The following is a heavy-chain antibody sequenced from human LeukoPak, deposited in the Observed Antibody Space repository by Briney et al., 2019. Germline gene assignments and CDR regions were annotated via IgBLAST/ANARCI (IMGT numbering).Heavy chain of an antibody. Sequence: SGGSLRLSCAASGFIFSLYCMHWVRQAPGKGPMWVSRICPDGTGISYADSVKARFTTSRDNAKNTVYPQMNGLREEDTAVYYCVRDFRSADYWGQGTLVTVSS. V-gene: IGHV3-74*01. CDR1: GFIFSLYC. CDR2: ICPDGTGI. J-gene: IGHJ4*02. CDR3: VRDFRSADY.